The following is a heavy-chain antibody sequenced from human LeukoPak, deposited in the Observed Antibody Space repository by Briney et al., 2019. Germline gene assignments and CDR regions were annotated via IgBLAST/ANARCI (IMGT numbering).Heavy chain of an antibody. CDR3: ARRYKGAFDI. CDR1: GFTVSSNY. D-gene: IGHD1-14*01. J-gene: IGHJ3*02. V-gene: IGHV3-53*01. CDR2: IYSGGST. Sequence: PGGSLRLSCAASGFTVSSNYMSWVRQAPGKGLEWVSVIYSGGSTYYADSVKGRLTISRDNSKNTLYLQMNSLRAEDTAVYYCARRYKGAFDIWGQGTMVTVSS.